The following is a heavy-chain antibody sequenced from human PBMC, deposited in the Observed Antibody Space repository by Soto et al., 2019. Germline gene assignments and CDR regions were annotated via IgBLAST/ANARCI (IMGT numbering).Heavy chain of an antibody. CDR3: ARHIRGGLRLIWFDP. Sequence: PSETLSLTCTVSGGSISSSSYYWGWIRQPPGKGLEWIGSIYYSGSTYYNPSLKSRVTISVDTSKNQFSLKLSSVTAADTAVYYCARHIRGGLRLIWFDPWGQGTLVTVSS. V-gene: IGHV4-39*01. J-gene: IGHJ5*02. D-gene: IGHD5-12*01. CDR1: GGSISSSSYY. CDR2: IYYSGST.